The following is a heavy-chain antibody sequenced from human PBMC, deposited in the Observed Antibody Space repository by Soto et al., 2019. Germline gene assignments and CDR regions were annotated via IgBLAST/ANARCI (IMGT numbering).Heavy chain of an antibody. V-gene: IGHV1-69*13. CDR2: IIPIFGTA. J-gene: IGHJ3*02. D-gene: IGHD6-25*01. CDR3: AREGQRDFDI. CDR1: GGTFSSYA. Sequence: SVKVSCQASGGTFSSYAISWVRQAPGQGLEWMGGIIPIFGTANYAQKFQGRVTITADESTSTADMELSSLRSEDTAVYYCAREGQRDFDIWGQGTMVTVSS.